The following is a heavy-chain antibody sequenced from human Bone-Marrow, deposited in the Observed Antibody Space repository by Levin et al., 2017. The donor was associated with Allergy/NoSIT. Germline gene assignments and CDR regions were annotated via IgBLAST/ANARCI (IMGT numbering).Heavy chain of an antibody. Sequence: GGSLRLSCAASGFTFSSYAMHWVRQAPGKGLEWVAVISYDGSNKYYADSVKGRFTMSRDNSKNTLYLQMNSLRAEDTAVYYCARDRIAVAAISFSSWIPFDYWGQGTLVTVSS. V-gene: IGHV3-30-3*01. CDR3: ARDRIAVAAISFSSWIPFDY. CDR2: ISYDGSNK. D-gene: IGHD6-19*01. CDR1: GFTFSSYA. J-gene: IGHJ4*02.